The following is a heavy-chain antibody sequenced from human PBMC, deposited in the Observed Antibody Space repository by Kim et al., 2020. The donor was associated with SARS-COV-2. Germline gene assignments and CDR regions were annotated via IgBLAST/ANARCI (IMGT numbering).Heavy chain of an antibody. J-gene: IGHJ4*02. Sequence: SETLSLTCAVYGGSFSGYYWSWIRQPPGKGLEWIGEINHSGSTNYNPSLKSRVTISVDTSKNQFSLKLSSVTAADTAVYYCARGGDITMIVVVTPFDYWGQGTLVTVSS. D-gene: IGHD3-22*01. CDR3: ARGGDITMIVVVTPFDY. V-gene: IGHV4-34*01. CDR2: INHSGST. CDR1: GGSFSGYY.